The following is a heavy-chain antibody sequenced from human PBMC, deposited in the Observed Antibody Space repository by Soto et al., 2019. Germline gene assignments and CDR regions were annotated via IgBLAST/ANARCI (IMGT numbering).Heavy chain of an antibody. CDR2: TYYRSKWYN. D-gene: IGHD6-19*01. CDR3: ARDPSGSGWYEGRCWFDP. Sequence: PSQTLSLTCVISGDSVSSNSAAWNWIRQSPSRGLEWLGRTYYRSKWYNDYAVSVKSRITINPDTSKNQFSLQLNSVTPEDTAVYYCARDPSGSGWYEGRCWFDPWGQGTLVTSPQ. V-gene: IGHV6-1*01. J-gene: IGHJ5*02. CDR1: GDSVSSNSAA.